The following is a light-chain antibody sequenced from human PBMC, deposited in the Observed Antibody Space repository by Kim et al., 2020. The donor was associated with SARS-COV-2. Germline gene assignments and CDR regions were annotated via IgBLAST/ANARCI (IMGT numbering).Light chain of an antibody. CDR2: YDS. CDR1: NIGIKS. CDR3: QVWDSSSDHRV. Sequence: PGKTARITCGGNNIGIKSVHWYQQEPGQAPVLVIYYDSDRPSGIPERFSGSNSGNTATLTISRVEAGDEADYYCQVWDSSSDHRVFGGGTQLTVL. J-gene: IGLJ2*01. V-gene: IGLV3-21*04.